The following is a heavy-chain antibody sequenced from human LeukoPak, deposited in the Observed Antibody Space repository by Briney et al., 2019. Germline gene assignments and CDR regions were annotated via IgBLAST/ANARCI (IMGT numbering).Heavy chain of an antibody. D-gene: IGHD1-1*01. CDR1: GFSFSSYG. Sequence: GRSLTLSCAASGFSFSSYGIHWVRQVPGKGLEWVAVIWANGNNKYYGDSVKGRFTISRDNSKNMLYLEMNSLRAEDTAVYYCARDLGNWNDVGHWYYAMDVWGQGTTVTVSS. V-gene: IGHV3-33*01. J-gene: IGHJ6*02. CDR2: IWANGNNK. CDR3: ARDLGNWNDVGHWYYAMDV.